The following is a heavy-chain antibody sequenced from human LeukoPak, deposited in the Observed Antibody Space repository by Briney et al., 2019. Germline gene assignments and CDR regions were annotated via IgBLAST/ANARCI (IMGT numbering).Heavy chain of an antibody. Sequence: PGGSLRLSCAASGFTLSNAWMSWVRQAPGKGLEWVGRIKSKTDGGTTDYAAPVKGRFTISRDDSKNTLYLQMNSLKTEDTAVYYCTTDGHRVGATFDYWGQGTLVTVSS. CDR1: GFTLSNAW. CDR2: IKSKTDGGTT. V-gene: IGHV3-15*01. J-gene: IGHJ4*02. CDR3: TTDGHRVGATFDY. D-gene: IGHD1-26*01.